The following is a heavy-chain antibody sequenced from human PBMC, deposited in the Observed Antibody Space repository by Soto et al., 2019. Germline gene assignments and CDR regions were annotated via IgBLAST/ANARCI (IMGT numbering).Heavy chain of an antibody. D-gene: IGHD2-8*01. CDR1: GGTFSSYA. J-gene: IGHJ6*02. CDR3: ARGRHLYDYYYYYGMDV. CDR2: INHSGST. V-gene: IGHV4-34*01. Sequence: QVQLVQSGAEVKKPGSSVKVSCKASGGTFSSYAISWVRQAPGQGLEWIGEINHSGSTNYNPSLKSRVTISVDTSKNQFSLKLSSVTAADTAVYYCARGRHLYDYYYYYGMDVWGQGTTVTVSS.